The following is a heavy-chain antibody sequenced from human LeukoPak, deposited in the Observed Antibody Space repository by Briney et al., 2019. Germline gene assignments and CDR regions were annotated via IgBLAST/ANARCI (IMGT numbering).Heavy chain of an antibody. J-gene: IGHJ5*02. CDR2: ILHGGNT. CDR1: GGSFSGYY. CDR3: ARGHANNWFDP. D-gene: IGHD2-2*01. V-gene: IGHV4-34*12. Sequence: SETLSLTCAVYGGSFSGYYWSWIRQPPGKGLEWIGRILHGGNTYYNPSLRSRVTISADTSKNQFSLELRFVTAADTAVYYCARGHANNWFDPWGQGILVTVSS.